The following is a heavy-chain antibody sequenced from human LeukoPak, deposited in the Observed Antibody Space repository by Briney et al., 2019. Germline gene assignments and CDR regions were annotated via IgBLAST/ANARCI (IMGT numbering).Heavy chain of an antibody. CDR3: ARHALEYSSSSRRNWFDP. J-gene: IGHJ5*02. CDR1: GGSFSGYY. Sequence: SETLSLTCAVYGGSFSGYYWSWIRQPPGKGLEWIGEINHSGSTNYNPSLKSRVTISVDTSKNQFSLKLSSVTAADTAVYCCARHALEYSSSSRRNWFDPWGQGTLVTVSS. CDR2: INHSGST. D-gene: IGHD6-6*01. V-gene: IGHV4-34*01.